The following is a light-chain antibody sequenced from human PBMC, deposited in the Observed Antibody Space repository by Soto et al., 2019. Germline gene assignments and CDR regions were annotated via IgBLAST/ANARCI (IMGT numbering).Light chain of an antibody. Sequence: EIVMTQSPATLSVSPGERATLSCRASQSISSELAWYQQRPGQPPRLLIYGASTRATGVPDRFTGSGSGSDFTLTISGLQSEDFAVYYXQQGHNWPLTFGQGTRLEI. CDR3: QQGHNWPLT. J-gene: IGKJ2*01. V-gene: IGKV3-15*01. CDR1: QSISSE. CDR2: GAS.